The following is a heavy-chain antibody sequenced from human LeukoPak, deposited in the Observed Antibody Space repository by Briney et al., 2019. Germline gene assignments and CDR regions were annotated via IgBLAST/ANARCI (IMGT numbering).Heavy chain of an antibody. CDR1: GSTFSDYW. D-gene: IGHD1-14*01. CDR2: INTSGSST. CDR3: ARSNHADDF. J-gene: IGHJ4*02. Sequence: GGSLRLSCAASGSTFSDYWMHWVRQVPGKGLVWVSRINTSGSSTTYADYVKGRFTISRDNAKSTLYLQMDSLRAEGTGVYYCARSNHADDFWGQGTLVTVSS. V-gene: IGHV3-74*03.